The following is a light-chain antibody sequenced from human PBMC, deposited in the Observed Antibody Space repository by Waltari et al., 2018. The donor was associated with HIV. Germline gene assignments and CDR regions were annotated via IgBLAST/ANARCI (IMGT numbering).Light chain of an antibody. J-gene: IGKJ2*01. CDR3: QQYNSHSYT. Sequence: DVQMTQSPSTLSASVGDRVSITCRASQIIYYWLAWYQQKPGQPPKLLIYKTSYLESGVPTRFSGSGSGADFTLTIDGLQTEDFATYYCQQYNSHSYTFGQGTKLDIK. CDR2: KTS. CDR1: QIIYYW. V-gene: IGKV1-5*03.